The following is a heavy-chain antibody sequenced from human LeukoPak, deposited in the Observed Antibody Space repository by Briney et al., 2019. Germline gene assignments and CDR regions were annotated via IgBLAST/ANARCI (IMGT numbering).Heavy chain of an antibody. CDR1: GYTFTGHY. V-gene: IGHV1-69*13. Sequence: SVKVSCKASGYTFTGHYIHWVRQAPGQGLEWMGGIIPIFGTANYAQKFQGRVTITADESTSTAYMELSSLRSEDTAVYYCARVRGNYYGSGSYMPHWGQGTLVTVSS. J-gene: IGHJ4*02. CDR3: ARVRGNYYGSGSYMPH. D-gene: IGHD3-10*01. CDR2: IIPIFGTA.